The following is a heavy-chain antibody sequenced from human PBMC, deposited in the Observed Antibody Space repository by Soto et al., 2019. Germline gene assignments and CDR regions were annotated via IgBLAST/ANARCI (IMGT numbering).Heavy chain of an antibody. J-gene: IGHJ4*02. V-gene: IGHV3-33*01. CDR3: ARDPLSSVVATLDY. D-gene: IGHD5-12*01. CDR1: GFTFSSYG. Sequence: GSLRPSCTASGFTFSSYGMHGVRQAPGKGLEWVAVIWYDGSNKYYANSVKVRFTIARDNSKNTLYLQMNSLRAEDTAVYYCARDPLSSVVATLDYWGQGTLVTVSS. CDR2: IWYDGSNK.